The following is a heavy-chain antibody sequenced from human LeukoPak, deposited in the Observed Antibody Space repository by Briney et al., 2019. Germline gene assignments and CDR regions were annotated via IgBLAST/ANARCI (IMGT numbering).Heavy chain of an antibody. D-gene: IGHD1-26*01. CDR3: ARYTANYYYFDY. J-gene: IGHJ4*02. CDR1: GGSISRYY. Sequence: PSETLSLTCTVSGGSISRYYWNWLRQPPGKGREGMGFIYDTGTYNHNPSLQSGVTISVDTSKNQSSLKLRDVSAADTAIYYCARYTANYYYFDYWGQGTPVTVSS. CDR2: IYDTGTY. V-gene: IGHV4-59*12.